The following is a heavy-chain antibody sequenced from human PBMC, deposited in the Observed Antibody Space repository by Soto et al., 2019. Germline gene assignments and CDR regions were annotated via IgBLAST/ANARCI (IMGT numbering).Heavy chain of an antibody. Sequence: QVPLVESGGVLVKPGGSLRLSCAVSGFTFSDYYMTWIRQAPGTGLEWVSYISSSTRHTNYADSVKGRFTISRDNAKNSLFLQMNSLRAEDTAVYYCARGRGAAADYFDFWGQGTLVTVSS. J-gene: IGHJ4*02. CDR3: ARGRGAAADYFDF. D-gene: IGHD6-13*01. CDR1: GFTFSDYY. CDR2: ISSSTRHT. V-gene: IGHV3-11*05.